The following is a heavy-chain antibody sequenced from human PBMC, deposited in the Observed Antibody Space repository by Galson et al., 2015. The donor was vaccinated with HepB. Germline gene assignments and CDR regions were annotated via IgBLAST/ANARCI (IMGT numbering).Heavy chain of an antibody. CDR2: ISTYNFNK. D-gene: IGHD1-26*01. V-gene: IGHV1-18*01. Sequence: SVKVSCKASGYTFATYGISWVRQAPGQRLEWMGWISTYNFNKNFAQRLQDRVTMTTDTATNTAYMELRSLGSDDTAVYYCARARYSTSPPDYWGQGTLVTVSP. J-gene: IGHJ4*02. CDR3: ARARYSTSPPDY. CDR1: GYTFATYG.